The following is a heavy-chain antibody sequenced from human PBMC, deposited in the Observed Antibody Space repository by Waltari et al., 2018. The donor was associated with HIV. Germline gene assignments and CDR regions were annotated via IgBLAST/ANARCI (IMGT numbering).Heavy chain of an antibody. CDR2: IGGRGDLT. J-gene: IGHJ2*01. CDR3: AKDELSGTYYRYFDL. V-gene: IGHV3-23*04. Sequence: EVQLVESGGGLVQPGGSLRLSCAASGLTFSSYAMTWVRQAPGKGLEWIAGIGGRGDLTFYTDSVKGRFTISRDNSKNTLYLQMSSVRVEDTAVYYCAKDELSGTYYRYFDLWGRGTLVTDSS. CDR1: GLTFSSYA. D-gene: IGHD1-26*01.